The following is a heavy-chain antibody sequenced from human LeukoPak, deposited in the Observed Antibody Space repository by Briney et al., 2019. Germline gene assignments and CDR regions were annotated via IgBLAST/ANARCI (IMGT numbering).Heavy chain of an antibody. Sequence: GGSLRLSCAASGFTFTHFWMSWVRQAPGKRLEWVANIQQDGSQRHYAPSVKGRFTISRDNSKNTLYLQMNSLRAEDTAVYYCAKGSNTYYYDSSGYHAFDIWGQGTMVTVSS. V-gene: IGHV3-7*03. CDR3: AKGSNTYYYDSSGYHAFDI. CDR1: GFTFTHFW. J-gene: IGHJ3*02. CDR2: IQQDGSQR. D-gene: IGHD3-22*01.